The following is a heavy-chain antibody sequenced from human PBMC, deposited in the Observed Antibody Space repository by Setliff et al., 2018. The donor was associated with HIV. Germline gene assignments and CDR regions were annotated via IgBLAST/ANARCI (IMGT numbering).Heavy chain of an antibody. V-gene: IGHV1-69*10. Sequence: SVKVSCKASGGTFTNYIYSWVRQAPGQGLEWMGGIIPISDMTHYAQHFQGRITITADTATSTAYMELTSLGSDDTAIYYCAGAPFRIMSAHYRTLDYWGQGTLVTVSS. J-gene: IGHJ4*02. CDR3: AGAPFRIMSAHYRTLDY. CDR1: GGTFTNYI. D-gene: IGHD3-9*01. CDR2: IIPISDMT.